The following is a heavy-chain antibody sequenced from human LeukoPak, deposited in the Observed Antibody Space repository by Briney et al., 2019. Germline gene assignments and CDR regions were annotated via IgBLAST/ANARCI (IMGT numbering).Heavy chain of an antibody. V-gene: IGHV1-69*04. CDR2: IIPILGIA. J-gene: IGHJ6*02. D-gene: IGHD3-10*01. CDR3: ARDLLLAEDGSGSLPRGMDV. CDR1: GGTFSSYA. Sequence: SVKVSCKASGGTFSSYAISWVRQAPGQGLEWMGRIIPILGIANYAQKFQGRVTITADKSTSTAYMELSSLRSEDTAVYYCARDLLLAEDGSGSLPRGMDVWGQGTTVTVSS.